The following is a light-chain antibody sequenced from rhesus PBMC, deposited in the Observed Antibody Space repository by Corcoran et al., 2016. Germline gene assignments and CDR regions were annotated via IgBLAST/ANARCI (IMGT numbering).Light chain of an antibody. V-gene: IGLV1-60*01. CDR1: RSNIGSNS. Sequence: QSFLTQPPSASGTARESVTIPCSGSRSNIGSNSVSWYQHLPGTAPKLLIYYNDHRASVVSDRFPGSTSGTSASLAISGLQTEDEADYFCSSWDGRLSGDIFGTGTRLIVL. J-gene: IGLJ1*01. CDR2: YND. CDR3: SSWDGRLSGDI.